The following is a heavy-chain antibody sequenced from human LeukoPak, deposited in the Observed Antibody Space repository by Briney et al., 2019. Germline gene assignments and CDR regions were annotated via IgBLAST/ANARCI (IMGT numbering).Heavy chain of an antibody. CDR2: IRSNAYGGTR. CDR1: GFTFGDYG. V-gene: IGHV3-49*04. J-gene: IGHJ5*02. CDR3: TKVTMVRGVSWFDP. Sequence: GGSLRLSCTASGFTFGDYGMSWVRQAPGKGLEWVSFIRSNAYGGTREYAASVKSRFTISRDDSKSIAYLQMDSLKTEDTAVYYCTKVTMVRGVSWFDPWGQGTLVTVSS. D-gene: IGHD3-10*01.